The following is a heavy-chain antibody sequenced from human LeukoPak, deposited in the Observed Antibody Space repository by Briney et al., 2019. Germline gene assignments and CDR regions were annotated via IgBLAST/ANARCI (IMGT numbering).Heavy chain of an antibody. D-gene: IGHD4-23*01. CDR2: IYTSGST. V-gene: IGHV4-4*07. CDR3: ARYDYGGTEPSDAFDI. Sequence: SETLSLTCTVSGGPISSYYWSWIRQPAGKGLEWIGRIYTSGSTNYNPSLKSRVTMSVDTSKNQFSLKLSSVTAADTAVYYCARYDYGGTEPSDAFDIWGQGTMVTVSS. J-gene: IGHJ3*02. CDR1: GGPISSYY.